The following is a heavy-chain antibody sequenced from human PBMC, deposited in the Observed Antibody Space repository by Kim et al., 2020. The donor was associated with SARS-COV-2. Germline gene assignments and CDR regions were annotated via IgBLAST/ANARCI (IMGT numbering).Heavy chain of an antibody. Sequence: SVKVSCKASGGTFSSYAISWVRQAPGQGLEWMGGIIPIFGTANYAQKFQGRVTITADESTSTAYMELSSLRSEDTAVYYCARDGIAVAGTKGYYYYGMDVWGQGTTVTVSS. CDR3: ARDGIAVAGTKGYYYYGMDV. D-gene: IGHD6-19*01. J-gene: IGHJ6*02. V-gene: IGHV1-69*13. CDR1: GGTFSSYA. CDR2: IIPIFGTA.